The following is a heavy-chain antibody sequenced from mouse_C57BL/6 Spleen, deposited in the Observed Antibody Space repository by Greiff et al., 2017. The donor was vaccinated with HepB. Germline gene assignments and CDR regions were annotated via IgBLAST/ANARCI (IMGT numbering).Heavy chain of an antibody. J-gene: IGHJ3*01. CDR1: GYAFSSSW. D-gene: IGHD1-1*01. CDR2: IYPGDGDT. V-gene: IGHV1-82*01. CDR3: ARSGDCYGSRQFAY. Sequence: VQLQQSGPELVKPGASVKISCKASGYAFSSSWMNWVKQRPGKGLEWIGRIYPGDGDTNYNGKFKGKATLTADKSSSTAYMQLSSLTSEDSAVYFCARSGDCYGSRQFAYWGQGTLVTVSA.